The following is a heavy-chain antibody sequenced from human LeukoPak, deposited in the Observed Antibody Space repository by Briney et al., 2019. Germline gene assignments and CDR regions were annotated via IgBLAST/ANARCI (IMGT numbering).Heavy chain of an antibody. CDR2: INSDGSST. V-gene: IGHV3-74*01. D-gene: IGHD3-9*01. Sequence: GGSLRLSCAASGFTFSSYWMHWVRQAPGKGLVWVSRINSDGSSTSYADSVKGRFTISRDNAKNSLYLQMNSLRAEDTALYYCARDYDILTGYYMGFDCWGQGTLVTVSS. CDR1: GFTFSSYW. J-gene: IGHJ4*02. CDR3: ARDYDILTGYYMGFDC.